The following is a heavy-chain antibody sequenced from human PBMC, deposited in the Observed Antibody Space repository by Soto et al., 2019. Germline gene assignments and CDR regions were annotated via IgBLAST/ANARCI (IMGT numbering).Heavy chain of an antibody. Sequence: SQTLSLTCAISGDSVSSNSAAWNWIRQSPSRGLEWLGRTYYGSKWYNDYAVSVKSRITINPDTSKNQFSLQLNSVTPEDTAVYYCARVPNPFRLKIGYEDAYGFWGQGTMVTVSS. J-gene: IGHJ3*01. CDR2: TYYGSKWYN. CDR1: GDSVSSNSAA. CDR3: ARVPNPFRLKIGYEDAYGF. V-gene: IGHV6-1*01. D-gene: IGHD5-12*01.